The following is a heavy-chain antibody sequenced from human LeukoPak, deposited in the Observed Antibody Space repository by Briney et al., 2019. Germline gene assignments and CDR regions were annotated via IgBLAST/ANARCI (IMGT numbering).Heavy chain of an antibody. CDR2: ISASGSST. Sequence: GSLRLSCAASGFTFDSYAMSWVRQAPGKGLEWVSAISASGSSTYYADSVKGRFTISRDNSKNTLYLQMNSLRAEDTAVYYCAKDFWVDTAMGKFDPWGQGTLVTVSS. CDR3: AKDFWVDTAMGKFDP. V-gene: IGHV3-23*01. CDR1: GFTFDSYA. J-gene: IGHJ5*02. D-gene: IGHD5-18*01.